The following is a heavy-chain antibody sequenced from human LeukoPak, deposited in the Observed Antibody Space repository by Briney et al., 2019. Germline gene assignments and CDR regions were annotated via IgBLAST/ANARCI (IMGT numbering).Heavy chain of an antibody. CDR2: ISSSGSTV. CDR3: ARASSDYSNGDHFDY. J-gene: IGHJ4*02. CDR1: GFTFSSYE. D-gene: IGHD4-11*01. Sequence: GGSLRLSXAASGFTFSSYEMNWARQAPGKGLEWVSDISSSGSTVYYADSVKGRFTISRDNAKNSLYLQMNSLRAEDTAVYYCARASSDYSNGDHFDYWGQGTLVTVSS. V-gene: IGHV3-48*03.